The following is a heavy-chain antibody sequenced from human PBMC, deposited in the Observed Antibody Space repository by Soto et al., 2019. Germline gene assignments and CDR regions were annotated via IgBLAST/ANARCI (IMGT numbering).Heavy chain of an antibody. CDR2: MNPNSGNT. Sequence: ASVKVSCKASGYTFTSYDINWVRQATGQGLEWMGWMNPNSGNTGYAQKFQGRVTMTRNTSISTAYMELSSLRSEDTAVYYCARDISPPYHSSGYYFPDDFDIWGQGTMVTASS. D-gene: IGHD3-22*01. CDR1: GYTFTSYD. CDR3: ARDISPPYHSSGYYFPDDFDI. V-gene: IGHV1-8*01. J-gene: IGHJ3*02.